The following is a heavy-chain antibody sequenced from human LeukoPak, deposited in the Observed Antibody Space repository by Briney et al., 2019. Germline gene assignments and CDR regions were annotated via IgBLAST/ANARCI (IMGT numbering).Heavy chain of an antibody. CDR3: AKSSGGFGELNLVRYHYMDV. CDR2: IRYDGRNK. CDR1: GFTFSSHG. Sequence: GGSLRLSCAASGFTFSSHGMHWVRQAPGKGREGVAFIRYDGRNKKYADSVKGRFTISRDNSKNTLYLQMNSLRAEDTAVYHCAKSSGGFGELNLVRYHYMDVWGKGTTVTISS. V-gene: IGHV3-30*02. J-gene: IGHJ6*03. D-gene: IGHD3-10*01.